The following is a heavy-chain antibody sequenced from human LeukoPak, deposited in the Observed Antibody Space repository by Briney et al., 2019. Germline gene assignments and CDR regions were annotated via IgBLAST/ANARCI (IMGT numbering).Heavy chain of an antibody. Sequence: SETLSLTCAVYGGSFSGYYWSWIRQPPGKGLEWIGEINHSGSTNYNPSLKSRVTMSVDTSKNQFSLKLSSVTAADTAVYYCARVKTGYCSSTSCFNWFDPWGQGTLVTVSS. CDR2: INHSGST. V-gene: IGHV4-34*01. J-gene: IGHJ5*02. CDR1: GGSFSGYY. CDR3: ARVKTGYCSSTSCFNWFDP. D-gene: IGHD2-2*01.